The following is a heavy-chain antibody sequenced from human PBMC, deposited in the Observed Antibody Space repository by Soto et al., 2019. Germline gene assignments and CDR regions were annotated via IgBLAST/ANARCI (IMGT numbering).Heavy chain of an antibody. Sequence: ASVKVSCKASGYTFTSYDINWVRQATGQGLELMGLMNPNSGNTGYAQKFQGRVTMTRNTSISTAYLELSSLRSEDTAVYYCARDIVVVVAANGYAFDIWGQGTMVTVSS. J-gene: IGHJ3*02. CDR2: MNPNSGNT. V-gene: IGHV1-8*01. CDR3: ARDIVVVVAANGYAFDI. CDR1: GYTFTSYD. D-gene: IGHD2-15*01.